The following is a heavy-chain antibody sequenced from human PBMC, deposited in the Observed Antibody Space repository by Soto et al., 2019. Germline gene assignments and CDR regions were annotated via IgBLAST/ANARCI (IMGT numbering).Heavy chain of an antibody. D-gene: IGHD4-17*01. Sequence: SETLSLTCTVSGGSISSSSYYWGWIRQPPGKGLEWIGSIYYSGSTYYNPSLKSRVTISVDTSKNQFSLKLSSVTAADTAVYYCARHEDIYGDYRLDYWGQGTLVTVSS. CDR1: GGSISSSSYY. CDR3: ARHEDIYGDYRLDY. V-gene: IGHV4-39*01. J-gene: IGHJ4*02. CDR2: IYYSGST.